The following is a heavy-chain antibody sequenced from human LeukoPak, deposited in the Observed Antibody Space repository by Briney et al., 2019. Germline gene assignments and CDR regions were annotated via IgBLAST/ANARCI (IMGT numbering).Heavy chain of an antibody. CDR2: IWYDGSNK. Sequence: GGSLRLSCAASGFTFSSYGMHSVRQAPGKGLEWVAVIWYDGSNKYYADSVKGRFTISRDNSKNALYLQMNSLRAEDTAVYYCATEGGSNAITYYFDYCGQGTLVTVSS. V-gene: IGHV3-33*01. D-gene: IGHD2-15*01. CDR3: ATEGGSNAITYYFDY. CDR1: GFTFSSYG. J-gene: IGHJ4*02.